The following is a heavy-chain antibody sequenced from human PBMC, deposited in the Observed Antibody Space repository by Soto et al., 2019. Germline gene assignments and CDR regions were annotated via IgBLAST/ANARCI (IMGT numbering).Heavy chain of an antibody. Sequence: EVQLLESGGGLVQPGGSLRLSCAVSGLTFSYFAMSWVRQAPGKGLEWVSAISGSGGITYYADSVKGRFTISRDNSKNTLFLQMNSLRAADTAVYYCALLGRSGAGMPYCYGMDVWGQGTTVTVS. V-gene: IGHV3-23*01. CDR3: ALLGRSGAGMPYCYGMDV. D-gene: IGHD3-10*01. CDR1: GLTFSYFA. J-gene: IGHJ6*02. CDR2: ISGSGGIT.